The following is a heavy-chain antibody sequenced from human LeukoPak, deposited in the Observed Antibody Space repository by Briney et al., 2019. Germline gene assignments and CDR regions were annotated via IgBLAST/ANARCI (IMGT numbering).Heavy chain of an antibody. CDR1: GFTFSSYA. CDR3: AKVGLVAGRGRWFDP. J-gene: IGHJ5*02. V-gene: IGHV3-30*04. Sequence: GRSLRLSCAASGFTFSSYAMHWVRQAPGKGLEWVAVISYDGSNKYYADSVKGRFTISRDNSKNTLYLQMNSLRAEDTAVYYCAKVGLVAGRGRWFDPWGQGSLVTVSS. D-gene: IGHD6-19*01. CDR2: ISYDGSNK.